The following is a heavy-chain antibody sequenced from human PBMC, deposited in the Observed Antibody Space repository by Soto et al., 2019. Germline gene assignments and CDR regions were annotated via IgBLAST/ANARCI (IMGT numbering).Heavy chain of an antibody. D-gene: IGHD5-12*01. CDR2: IIPIFGTT. CDR1: GGTFSSYA. CDR3: AIDVHSNTAMASDS. J-gene: IGHJ4*02. Sequence: QVQLVQSGAEVKKPGSSVKVSCKASGGTFSSYAITWVRQAPGQGLEWMGGIIPIFGTTNYAQKFQGRVTITADESTSTAYMELSSLRSEDTDVYWCAIDVHSNTAMASDSWGQGTLVIVSS. V-gene: IGHV1-69*12.